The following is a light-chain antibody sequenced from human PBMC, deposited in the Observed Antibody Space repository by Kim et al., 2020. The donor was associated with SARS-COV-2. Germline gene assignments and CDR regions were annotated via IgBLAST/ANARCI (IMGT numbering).Light chain of an antibody. Sequence: SSELTQDPAVSVALGKTVRITCQGDSLRRYYASWYQQKPGQAPVFVIYGKNNRPPGIPDRFSGSSSGNTASLTITGAQAEEEADYYCKSRDSSGKVVFGGGTQLTVL. CDR1: SLRRYY. V-gene: IGLV3-19*01. J-gene: IGLJ2*01. CDR3: KSRDSSGKVV. CDR2: GKN.